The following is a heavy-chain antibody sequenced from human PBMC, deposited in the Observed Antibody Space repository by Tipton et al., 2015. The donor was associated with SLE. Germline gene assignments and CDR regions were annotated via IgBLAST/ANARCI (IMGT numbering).Heavy chain of an antibody. V-gene: IGHV4-34*01. Sequence: TLSLTCAVYGGSFSGYYWSWIRQPPGKGLEWIGEINHSGSTNYNPSLKSRVTISVDTSKNQFSLKLTSVTAADTAVYCCARDKRYYYDSGSYDYWGQGTLVTVSS. CDR1: GGSFSGYY. CDR3: ARDKRYYYDSGSYDY. CDR2: INHSGST. J-gene: IGHJ4*02. D-gene: IGHD3-10*01.